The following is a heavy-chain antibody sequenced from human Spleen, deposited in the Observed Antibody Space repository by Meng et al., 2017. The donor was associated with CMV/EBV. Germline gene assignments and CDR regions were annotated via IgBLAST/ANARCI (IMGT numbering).Heavy chain of an antibody. D-gene: IGHD6-19*01. Sequence: FSSHYVHWVRQDPGQGLDWMGIINPSEGTTTYARKFKGRVTLTSETSTGTVYMELSSLKSEDTAVYYCARDRVFTYGSGGARWYFDFWGRGTLVTVSS. V-gene: IGHV1-46*01. J-gene: IGHJ2*01. CDR2: INPSEGTT. CDR3: ARDRVFTYGSGGARWYFDF. CDR1: FSSHY.